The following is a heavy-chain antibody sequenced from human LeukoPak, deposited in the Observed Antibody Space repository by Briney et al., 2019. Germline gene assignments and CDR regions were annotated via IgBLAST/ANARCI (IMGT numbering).Heavy chain of an antibody. J-gene: IGHJ6*03. CDR1: GGSISSGSYY. CDR3: ARGGVRENYYYFSMDV. V-gene: IGHV4-61*02. D-gene: IGHD3-10*01. CDR2: IYTSGST. Sequence: SQTLSLTCTVSGGSISSGSYYYSWIRQPAGRGLEWIGRIYTSGSTYYNPSLKSRVTISADTSNNQFSLKLNSVTAADTAVYYCARGGVRENYYYFSMDVWGKGTTVTVSS.